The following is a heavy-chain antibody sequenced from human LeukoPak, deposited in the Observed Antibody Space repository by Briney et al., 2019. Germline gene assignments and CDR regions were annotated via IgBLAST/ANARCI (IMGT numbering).Heavy chain of an antibody. CDR1: GFTFSSYA. CDR3: AKWPAVDLSEYYFDY. D-gene: IGHD6-19*01. Sequence: GGSLRLSCAASGFTFSSYAMSWVRQAPGKGLEWVSVIYSGGNTYYADSVKGRFTISRHNSKNTLYLQMNSLRAEDTAVYYCAKWPAVDLSEYYFDYWGQGTLVTVSS. J-gene: IGHJ4*02. CDR2: IYSGGNT. V-gene: IGHV3-53*04.